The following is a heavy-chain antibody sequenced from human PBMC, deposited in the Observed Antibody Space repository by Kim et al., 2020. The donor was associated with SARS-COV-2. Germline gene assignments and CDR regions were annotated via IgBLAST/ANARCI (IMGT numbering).Heavy chain of an antibody. CDR2: MIPLLGTT. Sequence: SVKVSCKASGGTFSRYGISWVRQAPGQGLEWMGGMIPLLGTTNYAQKFQGRVTMTADESSYIAYMELSSLRSEDTAVYYCARVDYDSDSSGYYPRFPDYWGQGTLVTVTS. CDR1: GGTFSRYG. CDR3: ARVDYDSDSSGYYPRFPDY. D-gene: IGHD3-22*01. J-gene: IGHJ4*02. V-gene: IGHV1-69*13.